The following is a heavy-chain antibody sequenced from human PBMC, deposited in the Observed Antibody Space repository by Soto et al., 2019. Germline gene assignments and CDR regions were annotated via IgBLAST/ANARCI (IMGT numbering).Heavy chain of an antibody. V-gene: IGHV3-30-3*01. CDR1: GFDFSTHV. D-gene: IGHD5-18*01. Sequence: GGSLRLSCAASGFDFSTHVVHWVRQAPGQGLEWVAVISYDGYNAYYADSVKGRFTISKDNSRNTLFLQMDNLRSDDTAVYFCARDGGFSYGFDYYFDYWGQGNLVTVSS. CDR2: ISYDGYNA. J-gene: IGHJ4*02. CDR3: ARDGGFSYGFDYYFDY.